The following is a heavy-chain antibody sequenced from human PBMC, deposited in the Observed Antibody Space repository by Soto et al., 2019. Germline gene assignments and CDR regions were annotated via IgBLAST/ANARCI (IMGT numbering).Heavy chain of an antibody. D-gene: IGHD2-2*01. J-gene: IGHJ6*02. V-gene: IGHV1-46*03. CDR2: INPSGGST. CDR1: GYTFTSYY. CDR3: ARALVPANNYYYSYGMDV. Sequence: QVQLVQAGAEVKKPGASVKVSCKASGYTFTSYYMHWVRQAPGQGLEWMGIINPSGGSTSYAQKFQGRVTMTRDTSTSTVYMELSSLRSEDTVVYYCARALVPANNYYYSYGMDVWGQGTTVTVSS.